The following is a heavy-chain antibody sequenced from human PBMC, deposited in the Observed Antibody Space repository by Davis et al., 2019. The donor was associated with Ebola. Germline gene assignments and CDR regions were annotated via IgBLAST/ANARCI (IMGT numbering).Heavy chain of an antibody. Sequence: GGSLRLSCAASGFTFSTYSMSWVRQAPGKGLEWVSSISSDSDYIYYADSMKGRFTISRDNAKNSLFLQMNSLRAEDTAVYYCAAADIVVVVDGTSYPHAFDTWGQGTVVTVSS. CDR2: ISSDSDYI. D-gene: IGHD2-15*01. CDR3: AAADIVVVVDGTSYPHAFDT. V-gene: IGHV3-21*01. CDR1: GFTFSTYS. J-gene: IGHJ3*02.